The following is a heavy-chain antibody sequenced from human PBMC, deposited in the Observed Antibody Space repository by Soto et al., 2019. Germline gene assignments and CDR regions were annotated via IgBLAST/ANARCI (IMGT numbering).Heavy chain of an antibody. CDR3: ARLSAGYSSGTGLYYFDY. Sequence: SVPTLVKPTQTLTLTCTFSGFSLSTSGMCVSWIRQPPGKALEWLARIDWDDDKYYSTSLKTRLTISKDTSKNQVVLTMTNMDPVDTATYYCARLSAGYSSGTGLYYFDYWGQGTLVTVSS. D-gene: IGHD6-25*01. CDR1: GFSLSTSGMC. J-gene: IGHJ4*02. CDR2: IDWDDDK. V-gene: IGHV2-70*11.